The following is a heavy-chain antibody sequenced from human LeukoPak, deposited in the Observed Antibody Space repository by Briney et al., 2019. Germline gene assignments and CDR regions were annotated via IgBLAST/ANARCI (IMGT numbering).Heavy chain of an antibody. D-gene: IGHD2-21*02. J-gene: IGHJ5*02. V-gene: IGHV3-21*01. CDR2: ISSSSSYI. CDR1: GFTFSSYS. CDR3: AREMTRRYNWFDP. Sequence: GGSLRLSCAASGFTFSSYSMNWVRQAPGKGLEWVSSISSSSSYIYYADSVKGRFTISRDNAKNSLYLQMNSLRAEDTAVYYWAREMTRRYNWFDPWGQGTLVTVSS.